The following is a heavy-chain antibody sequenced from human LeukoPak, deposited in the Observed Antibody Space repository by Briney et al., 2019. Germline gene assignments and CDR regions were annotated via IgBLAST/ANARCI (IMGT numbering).Heavy chain of an antibody. CDR2: INSGSTI. J-gene: IGHJ6*03. D-gene: IGHD2-15*01. Sequence: GGSLRLSCAASGFTFSSYEMNWVRQAPGKGLEWVSYINSGSTIYAADSVKSRFTISRDNAKNSQYLQMNSLRAEETAVYYCGRVVGTGDYYMDVWGKGTTVTVSS. CDR1: GFTFSSYE. CDR3: GRVVGTGDYYMDV. V-gene: IGHV3-48*03.